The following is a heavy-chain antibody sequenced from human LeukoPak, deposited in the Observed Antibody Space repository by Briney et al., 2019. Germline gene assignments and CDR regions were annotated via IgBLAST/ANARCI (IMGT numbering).Heavy chain of an antibody. CDR3: ARQGVVTAIPSYFDY. V-gene: IGHV4-39*01. D-gene: IGHD2-21*02. CDR1: GGSISSSSYY. CDR2: IYYSGST. Sequence: SETLSLTCTVSGGSISSSSYYWGWIRQPPGKGLEWIGSIYYSGSTYYNPSLKSRVTISVDTSKNQFSLKLSSVTAADTAVYYCARQGVVTAIPSYFDYWGQGTLVTVSS. J-gene: IGHJ4*02.